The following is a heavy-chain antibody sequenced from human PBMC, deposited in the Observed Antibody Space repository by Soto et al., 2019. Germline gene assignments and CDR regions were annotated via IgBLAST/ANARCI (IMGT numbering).Heavy chain of an antibody. J-gene: IGHJ4*02. CDR2: VNRDDNT. Sequence: EVQLLESGGGLVQPGGSLRLSCAASGFTFSTHAMSWVRQAPGKGLEWVSTVNRDDNTFYAASVKGRFAISRDNSKNTIYLQMNSLRADDTAVYYCANLGRSSDQDKPHYYFDYWGQGIVVTVSS. CDR1: GFTFSTHA. CDR3: ANLGRSSDQDKPHYYFDY. V-gene: IGHV3-23*01. D-gene: IGHD3-10*01.